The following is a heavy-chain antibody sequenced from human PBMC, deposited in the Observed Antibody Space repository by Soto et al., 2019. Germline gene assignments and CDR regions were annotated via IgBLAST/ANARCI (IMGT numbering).Heavy chain of an antibody. CDR2: IYYSGST. J-gene: IGHJ4*02. CDR3: AGGYYGILTGPLDY. Sequence: SETLSLTCTVSGGSISSGGYYWSWIRQHPGKGLEWIGYIYYSGSTYYNPSLKSRVTISVDTSKNQFSLKLSSVTAADTAVYYCAGGYYGILTGPLDYWGQGTLVTVSS. D-gene: IGHD3-9*01. V-gene: IGHV4-31*03. CDR1: GGSISSGGYY.